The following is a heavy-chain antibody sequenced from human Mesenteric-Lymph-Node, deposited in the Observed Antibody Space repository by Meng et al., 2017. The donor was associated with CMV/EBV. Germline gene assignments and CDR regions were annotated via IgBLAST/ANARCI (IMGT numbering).Heavy chain of an antibody. V-gene: IGHV3-30*02. J-gene: IGHJ4*02. D-gene: IGHD2-15*01. CDR1: GFTFSDYY. Sequence: GESLKISCAASGFTFSDYYMNWVRQAPGKGLEWVAFIRYDGSNKYYADSVKGRFTISRDNSKNTLYLQMNSLRAEDTAVYYCAKETGGGSNPDYWGQGTVVTVSS. CDR3: AKETGGGSNPDY. CDR2: IRYDGSNK.